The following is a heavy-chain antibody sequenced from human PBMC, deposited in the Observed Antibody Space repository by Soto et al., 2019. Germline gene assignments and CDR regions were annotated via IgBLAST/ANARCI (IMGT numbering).Heavy chain of an antibody. V-gene: IGHV1-69*02. CDR3: ASSYGSGYRACYY. D-gene: IGHD3-10*01. J-gene: IGHJ4*02. CDR2: VNPIVSMS. Sequence: QVQLVQSGAEVKRPGSSVKVSCKASGDTFNFYSINWVRQAPGLGREWMGRVNPIVSMSNYAQKFQGRVTMTADKSTSTAYMELRSLRSEDTAIYYCASSYGSGYRACYYWGQGALVTVSS. CDR1: GDTFNFYS.